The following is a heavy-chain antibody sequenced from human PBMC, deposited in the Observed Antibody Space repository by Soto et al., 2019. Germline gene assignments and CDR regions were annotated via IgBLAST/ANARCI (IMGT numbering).Heavy chain of an antibody. CDR1: GYTFTSYD. CDR3: AREGQLGY. Sequence: ASVKVSCKASGYTFTSYDINWVRQATGQGLEWMGWMNPNSGNTNYAQNLQGRVTMTTDTSTSTAYMELRSLRSDDTAVYYCAREGQLGYWGQGTLVTVSS. D-gene: IGHD6-6*01. J-gene: IGHJ4*02. V-gene: IGHV1-18*01. CDR2: MNPNSGNT.